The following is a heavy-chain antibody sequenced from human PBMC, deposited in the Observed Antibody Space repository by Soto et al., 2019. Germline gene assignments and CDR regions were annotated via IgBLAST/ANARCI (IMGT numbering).Heavy chain of an antibody. J-gene: IGHJ4*02. CDR3: ARDRGDRSGYLFDF. CDR2: LYSDDNT. CDR1: GFTVSSNS. V-gene: IGHV3-66*01. Sequence: GGSLRLSCTVSGFTVSSNSMNWVRQAPGKGLEWVSVLYSDDNTYYADSVKGRFTIFRDISKNTVYLHMNRLRVEDTAVYFCARDRGDRSGYLFDFWGQGNWVTVSS. D-gene: IGHD3-22*01.